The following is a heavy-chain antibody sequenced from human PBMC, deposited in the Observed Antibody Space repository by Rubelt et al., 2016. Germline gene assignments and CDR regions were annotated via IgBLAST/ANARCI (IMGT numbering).Heavy chain of an antibody. V-gene: IGHV4-39*07. Sequence: QLQLQESGPGLVKPSETLSLTCTVSGGSISSTNYYWGWIRQPPGKGLEWIGSIYYSGSTYYNPSLKSVITISADTAKNQFLLRLSSVTAADTAVYYCARGYNSGSCYSYWGQGTLVTVSS. J-gene: IGHJ4*02. D-gene: IGHD3-10*01. CDR3: ARGYNSGSCYSY. CDR1: GGSISSTNYY. CDR2: IYYSGST.